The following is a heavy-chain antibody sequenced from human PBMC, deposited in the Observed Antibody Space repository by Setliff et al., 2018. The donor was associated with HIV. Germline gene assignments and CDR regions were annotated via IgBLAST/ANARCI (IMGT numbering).Heavy chain of an antibody. D-gene: IGHD3-10*01. J-gene: IGHJ6*02. CDR1: GYTFTGHY. CDR2: VNPNSGDA. Sequence: SVKVSCKASGYTFTGHYLHWVRQAPGQGLEWLGWVNPNSGDAIYAQNFQGRVTMTRDTSINAACMELRGLRSDDTAVYYCARNFGLSPSGKYYYYYGMDIWGQGTTVTVSS. CDR3: ARNFGLSPSGKYYYYYGMDI. V-gene: IGHV1-2*02.